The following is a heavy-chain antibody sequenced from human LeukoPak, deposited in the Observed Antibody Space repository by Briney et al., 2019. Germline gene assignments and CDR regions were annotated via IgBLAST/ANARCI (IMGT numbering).Heavy chain of an antibody. D-gene: IGHD6-19*01. J-gene: IGHJ5*02. V-gene: IGHV3-30*18. CDR2: ISYDGSNK. CDR1: GFTFSSYW. Sequence: GGSLRLSCAASGFTFSSYWMSWVRQAPGKGLEWVAVISYDGSNKYYADSVKGRFTISRDNSKNTLYLQMNSLRAEDTAVYYCAKGGVAVAGWFDPWGQGTLVTVSS. CDR3: AKGGVAVAGWFDP.